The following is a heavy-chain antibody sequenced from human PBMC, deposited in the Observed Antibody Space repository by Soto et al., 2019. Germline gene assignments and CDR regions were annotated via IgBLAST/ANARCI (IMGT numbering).Heavy chain of an antibody. CDR3: ARTYYCDSSDYYPFDC. CDR2: IYPVDSDI. J-gene: IGHJ4*02. CDR1: GYNFTSYW. D-gene: IGHD3-22*01. Sequence: VDSLKISCKGSGYNFTSYWIAWVRQMPGEGLEWMGIIYPVDSDIRYIPSFQGQVTFSAYKSISTAYLQWSSLKASDTAMYYCARTYYCDSSDYYPFDCLDQGTLVTVSS. V-gene: IGHV5-51*01.